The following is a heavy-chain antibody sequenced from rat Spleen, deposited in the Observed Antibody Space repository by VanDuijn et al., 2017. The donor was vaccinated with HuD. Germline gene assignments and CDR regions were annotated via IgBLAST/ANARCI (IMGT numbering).Heavy chain of an antibody. CDR2: INSAGST. D-gene: IGHD1-1*01. CDR3: ARSDGVHYYLPFAD. CDR1: GHSITSNY. J-gene: IGHJ3*01. V-gene: IGHV3-3*01. Sequence: EVQLQESGPGLVRPSQSLSLTCSVTGHSITSNYWGWIRKFPGNKLEWMGYINSAGSTLYNPSLKSRISITRDTSKNQFFLQVNSVSSEDTATYYCARSDGVHYYLPFADWGQGTLVTVSS.